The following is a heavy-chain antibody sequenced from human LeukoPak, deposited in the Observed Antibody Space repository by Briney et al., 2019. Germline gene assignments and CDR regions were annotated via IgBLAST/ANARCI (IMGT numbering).Heavy chain of an antibody. V-gene: IGHV3-21*01. CDR3: AELGITMIGGV. CDR2: ISSSSSYI. Sequence: GSLRLSCAASGFTFSSYSMNWVRQAPGKGLEWVSSISSSSSYIYYADSVKGRFTISRDNAKNSLYLQMNSLRAEDTAVYYCAELGITMIGGVWGKGTTVTISS. J-gene: IGHJ6*04. D-gene: IGHD3-10*02. CDR1: GFTFSSYS.